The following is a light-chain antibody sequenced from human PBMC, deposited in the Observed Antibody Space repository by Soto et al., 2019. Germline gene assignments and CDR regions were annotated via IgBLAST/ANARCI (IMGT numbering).Light chain of an antibody. CDR1: SSNIGSNT. CDR2: SNN. J-gene: IGLJ3*02. CDR3: AAWDDSLNGPV. V-gene: IGLV1-44*01. Sequence: QSVLTQPPSASGTPGQRVAISCSGSSSNIGSNTVNWYQQLPGTAPKLLSYSNNQRPSGVPDRFSGSKSGTSASLAISGLQSEDEPDYYSAAWDDSLNGPVFGGGTKGTVL.